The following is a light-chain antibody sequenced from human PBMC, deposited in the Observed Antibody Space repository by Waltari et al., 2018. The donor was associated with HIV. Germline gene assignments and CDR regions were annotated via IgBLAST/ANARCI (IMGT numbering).Light chain of an antibody. Sequence: DIQMTQSPSSVSASVGDRVTITCRASQGISSWLAWYPQKPGKAPKLLIYAASSLQSGVPSRFSGSGSGTDFTLTISSLQPEDFATYYCQQANSFPFTFGPGTKLNIK. J-gene: IGKJ3*01. CDR3: QQANSFPFT. CDR2: AAS. V-gene: IGKV1D-12*01. CDR1: QGISSW.